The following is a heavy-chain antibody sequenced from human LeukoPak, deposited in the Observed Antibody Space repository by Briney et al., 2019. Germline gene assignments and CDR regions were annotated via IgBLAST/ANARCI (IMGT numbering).Heavy chain of an antibody. V-gene: IGHV5-51*01. CDR3: ARPLWLGESSGAFDI. CDR2: IYPADSDI. D-gene: IGHD3-10*01. CDR1: GYSINNYW. J-gene: IGHJ3*02. Sequence: GESLKISCKGSGYSINNYWIGWVRQMPGKGLEWMGIIYPADSDIRYSPSFQGQVTISADKSISTAYLQWSSLKASDTAMYYCARPLWLGESSGAFDIWGQGTMVTVSS.